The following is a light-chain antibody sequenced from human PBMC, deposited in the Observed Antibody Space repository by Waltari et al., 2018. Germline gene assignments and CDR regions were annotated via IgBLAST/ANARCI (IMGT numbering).Light chain of an antibody. CDR2: DTT. CDR3: LVSYSGVRV. Sequence: QAVVTQERSLTVSPGRTVTLPCSSRTETVTNCHYPYRSQQKPGQAPRKLIYDTTNKHSGTPARFSGSLSGAKAALTLSGAQPEDEAEYYCLVSYSGVRVFGGGTKLTVL. J-gene: IGLJ3*02. CDR1: TETVTNCHY. V-gene: IGLV7-46*01.